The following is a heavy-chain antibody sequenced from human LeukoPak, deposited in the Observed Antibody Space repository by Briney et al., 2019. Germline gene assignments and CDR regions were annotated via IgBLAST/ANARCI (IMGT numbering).Heavy chain of an antibody. D-gene: IGHD3-22*01. CDR1: GFTSSSYA. CDR3: AKDDYYDTSGYRD. J-gene: IGHJ4*02. Sequence: GGSLRLSCAASGFTSSSYAMHWVRQAPGKGLEYVSAISSNGGSTYYANSVKGRFTISRDNSKNTLYLQMGSLRAEDMAVYYCAKDDYYDTSGYRDWGQGTLVTVSS. CDR2: ISSNGGST. V-gene: IGHV3-64*01.